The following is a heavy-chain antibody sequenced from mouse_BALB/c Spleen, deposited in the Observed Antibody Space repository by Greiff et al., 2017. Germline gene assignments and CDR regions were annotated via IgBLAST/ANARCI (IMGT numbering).Heavy chain of an antibody. CDR2: INSNGGST. CDR1: GFTFSSYG. V-gene: IGHV5-6-3*01. D-gene: IGHD3-3*01. J-gene: IGHJ1*01. Sequence: EVKLVESGGGLVQPGGSLKLSCAASGFTFSSYGMSWVRQTPDKRLELVATINSNGGSTYYPDSVKGRFTISRDNAKNTLYLQMSSLKSEDTAMYYCARDGGRVYWYFDVWGAGTTVTVSS. CDR3: ARDGGRVYWYFDV.